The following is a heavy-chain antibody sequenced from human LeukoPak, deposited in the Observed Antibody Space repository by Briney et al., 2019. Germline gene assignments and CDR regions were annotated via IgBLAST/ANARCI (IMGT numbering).Heavy chain of an antibody. CDR3: ARVGGSYYGSDFDY. V-gene: IGHV1-46*01. J-gene: IGHJ4*02. D-gene: IGHD1-26*01. CDR1: GYTFTSYY. Sequence: ASVKVSCKASGYTFTSYYMHWVRQAPGQGLEWMGIINPDGGSTHYAQKLQGRVTMTTDTSTSTAYMELRSLRSDDTAVYYCARVGGSYYGSDFDYRGQGTLVTVSS. CDR2: INPDGGST.